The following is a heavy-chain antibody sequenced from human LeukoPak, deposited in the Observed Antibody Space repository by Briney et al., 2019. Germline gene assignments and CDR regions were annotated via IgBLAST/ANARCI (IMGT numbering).Heavy chain of an antibody. CDR1: GFTFSSYW. CDR3: ARAPNIAVAGTVYYYYGMDV. CDR2: INSDGSST. V-gene: IGHV3-74*01. J-gene: IGHJ6*04. D-gene: IGHD6-19*01. Sequence: GGSLRLSCAASGFTFSSYWMHWVRQAPGKGLVWVSRINSDGSSTSYADSVKGRFTISRDNAKNTLYPQMNSLRAEDTAVYYCARAPNIAVAGTVYYYYGMDVWGKGTTVTVSS.